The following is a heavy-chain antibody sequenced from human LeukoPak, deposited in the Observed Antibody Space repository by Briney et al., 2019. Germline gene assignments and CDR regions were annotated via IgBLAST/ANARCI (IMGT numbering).Heavy chain of an antibody. CDR2: IYYSGST. J-gene: IGHJ5*02. CDR1: GGSISSGDYY. V-gene: IGHV4-30-4*01. Sequence: PSETLSLTCTVSGGSISSGDYYWSWIRQPPGKGLEWIGYIYYSGSTYYNPSLKSRVTISVDTSKNQFSLKLSSVTAADTAVYYCARARITIFGVVNSRPNNWFDPWGQGTLVTVSS. D-gene: IGHD3-3*01. CDR3: ARARITIFGVVNSRPNNWFDP.